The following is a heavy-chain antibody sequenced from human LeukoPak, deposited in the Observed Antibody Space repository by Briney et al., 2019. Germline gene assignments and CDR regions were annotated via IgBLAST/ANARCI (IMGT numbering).Heavy chain of an antibody. Sequence: GASVKVSCKASGYTFTSYDINWVRQATGQGLEWTGWMNPNSGNTGYAQKFQGRVTMTRDTSISTAYMELSRLRSDDTAVYYCARAAVTTGYFDYWGQGTLVTVSS. CDR1: GYTFTSYD. J-gene: IGHJ4*02. CDR3: ARAAVTTGYFDY. V-gene: IGHV1-8*02. CDR2: MNPNSGNT. D-gene: IGHD4-17*01.